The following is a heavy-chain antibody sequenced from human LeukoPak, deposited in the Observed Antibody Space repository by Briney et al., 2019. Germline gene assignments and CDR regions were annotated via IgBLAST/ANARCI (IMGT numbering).Heavy chain of an antibody. D-gene: IGHD3-9*01. V-gene: IGHV1-69*01. Sequence: SVKVSCKAAGGTFSSYAISWVRQAPGQGREWMGGIIPIFGTANYPQKIQGRGATTADESTSTAYMELSSLRSENTAVYYCARETHPTYYDILTVDEWGQGTLVTVSS. CDR2: IIPIFGTA. CDR3: ARETHPTYYDILTVDE. J-gene: IGHJ4*02. CDR1: GGTFSSYA.